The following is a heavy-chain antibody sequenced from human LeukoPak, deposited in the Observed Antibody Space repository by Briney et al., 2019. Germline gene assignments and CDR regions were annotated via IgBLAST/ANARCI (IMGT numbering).Heavy chain of an antibody. J-gene: IGHJ4*02. Sequence: SGGSLRLSCAASGFTFDDYAMHWVRQAPGKGLEWVSGISWNSGSIDYADSVKGRFTISRDNSKNTLYLQMNSLRAEDTAVYYCARVNSGANGWGQGTLVTVSS. CDR3: ARVNSGANG. CDR2: ISWNSGSI. CDR1: GFTFDDYA. D-gene: IGHD2-15*01. V-gene: IGHV3-9*01.